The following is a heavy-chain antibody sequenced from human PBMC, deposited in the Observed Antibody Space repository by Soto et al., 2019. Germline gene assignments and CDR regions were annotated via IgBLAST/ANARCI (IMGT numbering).Heavy chain of an antibody. J-gene: IGHJ4*02. V-gene: IGHV1-69*01. CDR1: GGTFSSYA. Sequence: QVQLVQSGAEVKKPGSSVKVSCKASGGTFSSYAISWVRQAPGQGVEWMGGIIPFFGTANYAQKFQSRVTITADESTSTAHMELSSLRSEDTAVYYCSMMKNELGYCSGGSCYSSDYWGQGTLVTVSS. CDR2: IIPFFGTA. D-gene: IGHD2-15*01. CDR3: SMMKNELGYCSGGSCYSSDY.